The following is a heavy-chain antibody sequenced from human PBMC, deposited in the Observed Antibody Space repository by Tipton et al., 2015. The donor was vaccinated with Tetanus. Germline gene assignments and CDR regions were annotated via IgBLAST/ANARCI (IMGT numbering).Heavy chain of an antibody. D-gene: IGHD5/OR15-5a*01. J-gene: IGHJ4*02. Sequence: QLVQSGAEVKRPGESLKISCKGSGYNFTIYWIGWVRQMPGKGLEWMGIIYPGDSNIRYSPSFQGQVTISADRSISTAYLQWSSLKASDTAMYYCTRRRTSTALSYYFDSWGQGTLVTVSS. CDR3: TRRRTSTALSYYFDS. CDR2: IYPGDSNI. V-gene: IGHV5-51*01. CDR1: GYNFTIYW.